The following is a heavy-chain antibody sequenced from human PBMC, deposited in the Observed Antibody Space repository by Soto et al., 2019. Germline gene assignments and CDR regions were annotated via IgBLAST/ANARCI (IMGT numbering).Heavy chain of an antibody. Sequence: GGSLRLSCAASGFTFGNYATSWVRQAPGKGLEWVSVITGSGGSTYYADSVKGRFTISRDNSKNTLYLQMNSLRAEDTAVYYCAKHQADYDFWSGYQHFDYWGQGTLVTVSS. D-gene: IGHD3-3*01. J-gene: IGHJ4*02. CDR3: AKHQADYDFWSGYQHFDY. CDR1: GFTFGNYA. CDR2: ITGSGGST. V-gene: IGHV3-23*01.